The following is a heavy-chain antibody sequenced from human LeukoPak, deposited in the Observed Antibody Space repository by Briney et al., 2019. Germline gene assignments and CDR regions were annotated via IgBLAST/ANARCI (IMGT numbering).Heavy chain of an antibody. J-gene: IGHJ4*02. Sequence: SVKVSCKASGGTFSSYAISWVRQAPGQGLEWMGGFIPIFGTANYAQKFQGRVTITTDVYKSTAYMELSSLRSEDTAVYYCARDSGNYGDYVLGDYWGQGTLVTVSS. CDR1: GGTFSSYA. CDR2: FIPIFGTA. D-gene: IGHD4-17*01. CDR3: ARDSGNYGDYVLGDY. V-gene: IGHV1-69*05.